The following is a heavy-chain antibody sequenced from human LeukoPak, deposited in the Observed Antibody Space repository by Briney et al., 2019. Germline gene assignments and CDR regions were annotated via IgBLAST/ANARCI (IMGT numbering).Heavy chain of an antibody. CDR2: IKQDGSEK. V-gene: IGHV3-7*01. CDR1: GFTFSSYW. J-gene: IGHJ4*02. CDR3: ARDPETYYYDSRGGY. D-gene: IGHD3-22*01. Sequence: GGPLRLSCAASGFTFSSYWMSWVRQAPGKGLEWVANIKQDGSEKYYVDSVKGRFTISRDNAKNSLYLQMNSLRAEDTAVYYCARDPETYYYDSRGGYWGQGTLVTVSS.